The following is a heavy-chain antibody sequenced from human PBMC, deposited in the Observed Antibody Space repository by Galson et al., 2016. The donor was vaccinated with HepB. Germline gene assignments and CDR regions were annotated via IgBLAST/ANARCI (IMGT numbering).Heavy chain of an antibody. V-gene: IGHV4-34*01. J-gene: IGHJ6*03. D-gene: IGHD4-17*01. CDR2: INHSGST. Sequence: ETLSLTCAVYGGSFSGYYWGWIRQPPGKGLEWIGEINHSGSTNYNPSLKSRVTISVDTSKNQFSLKLSSVTAADTAVYYCARGDNPDYGDYASAYYYMDVWGKGTTVTVSS. CDR1: GGSFSGYY. CDR3: ARGDNPDYGDYASAYYYMDV.